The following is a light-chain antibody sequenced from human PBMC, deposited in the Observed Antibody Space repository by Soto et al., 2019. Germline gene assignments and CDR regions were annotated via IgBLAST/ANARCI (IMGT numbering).Light chain of an antibody. CDR3: QQYGSPPIT. CDR1: ESVSYSY. CDR2: DTS. V-gene: IGKV3D-20*01. Sequence: EIVLTQSPASMSLSAGERATLSCGASESVSYSYVAWYQVKGDLAPRLLIHDTSTRASGLPDRFGGSKSGTGFTLTIRGLEPEDAAMYYWQQYGSPPITFGQGTRLEIK. J-gene: IGKJ5*01.